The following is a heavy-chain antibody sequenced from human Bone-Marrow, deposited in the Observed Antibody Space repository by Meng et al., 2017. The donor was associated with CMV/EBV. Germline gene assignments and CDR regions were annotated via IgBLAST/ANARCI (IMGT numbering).Heavy chain of an antibody. CDR1: GFTFRDHA. J-gene: IGHJ6*02. CDR3: TKGPRLEWRYYGMDV. V-gene: IGHV3-49*04. Sequence: GESLKISCTASGFTFRDHAMSWVRQAPGKGLEWVSFIRSKAYGETTEYAASVKGRFGISRDDSQSIVYLQMNRLRSEDTAVYYCTKGPRLEWRYYGMDVWGQGTTVTVSS. D-gene: IGHD3-3*01. CDR2: IRSKAYGETT.